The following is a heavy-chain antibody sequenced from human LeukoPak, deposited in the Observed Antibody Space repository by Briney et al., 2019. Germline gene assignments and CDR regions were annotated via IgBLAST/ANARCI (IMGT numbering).Heavy chain of an antibody. Sequence: PGGSLRLSCAASGFTFSSYAMSWVRQAPGKGLEWVSAISGSGGSTYYADSVKGRFTISRDNSKNTLYLQMTSLRAEDTAVYYCAKDGGIVVVVGDYWGQGTLVTVSS. J-gene: IGHJ4*02. D-gene: IGHD2-15*01. CDR2: ISGSGGST. V-gene: IGHV3-23*01. CDR3: AKDGGIVVVVGDY. CDR1: GFTFSSYA.